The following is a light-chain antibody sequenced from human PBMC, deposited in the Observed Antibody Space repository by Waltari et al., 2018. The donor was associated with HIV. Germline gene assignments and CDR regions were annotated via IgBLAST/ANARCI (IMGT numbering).Light chain of an antibody. V-gene: IGLV4-69*01. CDR1: SGHSNYD. Sequence: QLVLTQSPSASASLGASVKFTCTLSSGHSNYDIAWHQQQPEKGPRYLMKLNSDGSHSKGDGIPDRFSGSSSGAERYLTISSLQSEDEADYYCQTWDTGIRVFGGGTKPTVL. CDR2: LNSDGSH. J-gene: IGLJ3*02. CDR3: QTWDTGIRV.